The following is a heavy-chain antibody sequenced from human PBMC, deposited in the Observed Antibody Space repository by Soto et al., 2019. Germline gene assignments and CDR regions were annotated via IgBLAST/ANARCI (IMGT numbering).Heavy chain of an antibody. V-gene: IGHV3-23*01. D-gene: IGHD6-13*01. Sequence: EVQLLESGGGLVQPGGSLRLSCAASGFTFSSYAMSWVRQAPGKGLEWVSVISGSGDSTYYADFVRGRFTISRDNPKNTLYLQMNSLRAEDTAVYYCAKDRDGAAAGPTKFCGMDVWGQGTTVTVSS. CDR1: GFTFSSYA. J-gene: IGHJ6*02. CDR3: AKDRDGAAAGPTKFCGMDV. CDR2: ISGSGDST.